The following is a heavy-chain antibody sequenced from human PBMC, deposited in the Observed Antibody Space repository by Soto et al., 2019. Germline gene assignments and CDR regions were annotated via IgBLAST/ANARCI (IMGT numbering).Heavy chain of an antibody. Sequence: ETLSLTCTVSGGSISSYCWSWIRQPPGKGLEWIGCIDYSGSTNYNPSLKSRVTTSVDTSKNQFFLKLSSVTAADTAVYYCARSLRYSSGWYLDYWGQGALVTVS. V-gene: IGHV4-59*01. CDR2: IDYSGST. CDR3: ARSLRYSSGWYLDY. J-gene: IGHJ4*02. CDR1: GGSISSYC. D-gene: IGHD6-19*01.